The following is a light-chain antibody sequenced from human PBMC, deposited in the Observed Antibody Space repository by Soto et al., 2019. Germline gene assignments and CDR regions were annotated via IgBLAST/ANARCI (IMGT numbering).Light chain of an antibody. CDR2: DAS. J-gene: IGKJ4*01. CDR3: QQYDNLPLP. CDR1: QDISNY. V-gene: IGKV1-33*01. Sequence: DIQMTQSPSSLSASVGDRVTITCQASQDISNYLNWYQQKPGKAPKLLIYDASNLETGDPSRFSGSGAGTDFTFTISSRQPEDIATYYCQQYDNLPLPFGGGTKVEIK.